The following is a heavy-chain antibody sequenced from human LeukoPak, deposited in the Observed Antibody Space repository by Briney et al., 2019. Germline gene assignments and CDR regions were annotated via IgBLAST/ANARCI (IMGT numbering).Heavy chain of an antibody. CDR2: ISSSSNYI. CDR3: ARVPHAMVRGVIITEFYFDY. Sequence: AGGSLRLSCAASVLTFSSYSMNWVRQAPGKGLECVSSISSSSNYIYYADSVKGRFTISRDNAKNSLYLQMNSLRAEDTAVYYCARVPHAMVRGVIITEFYFDYWGQGTLVTVSS. V-gene: IGHV3-21*01. CDR1: VLTFSSYS. J-gene: IGHJ4*02. D-gene: IGHD3-10*01.